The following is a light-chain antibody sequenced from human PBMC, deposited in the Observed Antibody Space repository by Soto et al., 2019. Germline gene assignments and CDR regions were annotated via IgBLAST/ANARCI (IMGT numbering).Light chain of an antibody. CDR3: QEYNSHSRYT. J-gene: IGKJ2*01. V-gene: IGKV1-5*03. Sequence: DIQMTQSPSTLSASVGDRVTITCRVSQSISSWLAWYQQKPGKAPKLLIYKASSLESGVPSRFSGSGSGTEFTLTISSLQPDDYATYYCQEYNSHSRYTFGQGTKLEIK. CDR1: QSISSW. CDR2: KAS.